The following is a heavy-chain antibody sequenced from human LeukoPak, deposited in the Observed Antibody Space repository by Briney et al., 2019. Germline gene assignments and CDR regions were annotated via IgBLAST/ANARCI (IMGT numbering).Heavy chain of an antibody. CDR1: GFTFSTYA. D-gene: IGHD6-25*01. J-gene: IGHJ4*02. CDR2: ITNDGGGT. CDR3: ARSERPDEFPLDY. V-gene: IGHV3-64*01. Sequence: PGGSLRLSCVASGFTFSTYAMHWVRQAPGKGLEYVSAITNDGGGTYYVNSVKGRFTISRDNSKNTLYLQMCSLRPEDMAIYYCARSERPDEFPLDYWGQGTLVTVSS.